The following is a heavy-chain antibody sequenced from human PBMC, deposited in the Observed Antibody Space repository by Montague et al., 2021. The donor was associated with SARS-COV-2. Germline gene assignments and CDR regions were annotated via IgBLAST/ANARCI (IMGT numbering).Heavy chain of an antibody. V-gene: IGHV4-39*01. CDR3: ARHSGRDTIFGVVIIPDAFDI. D-gene: IGHD3-3*01. Sequence: SETLSLICTVSGSSISSSSYYWGWIHQPPGKGLEWIGSIYYSGSTYYNPSLKSRVTISVDTSKNQFSLKLSSVTAADTAVYYCARHSGRDTIFGVVIIPDAFDIWGQGTMVTVSS. J-gene: IGHJ3*02. CDR1: GSSISSSSYY. CDR2: IYYSGST.